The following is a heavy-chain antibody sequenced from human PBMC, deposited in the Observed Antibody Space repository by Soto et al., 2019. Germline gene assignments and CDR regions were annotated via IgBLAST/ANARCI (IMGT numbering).Heavy chain of an antibody. V-gene: IGHV1-2*02. J-gene: IGHJ6*02. CDR2: INPNSGGT. Sequence: QVQLVQSGAEVKKPGASVKVSCKASGYTFTGYYMHWVRQAPGQGLEWMGWINPNSGGTNYAQKFQGRVTMTRDTSISTAYMELSRLRSDDTAVYYCARERWDVVVPAAPYYYYYYGMDVWGQGTTVTVSS. CDR3: ARERWDVVVPAAPYYYYYYGMDV. D-gene: IGHD2-2*01. CDR1: GYTFTGYY.